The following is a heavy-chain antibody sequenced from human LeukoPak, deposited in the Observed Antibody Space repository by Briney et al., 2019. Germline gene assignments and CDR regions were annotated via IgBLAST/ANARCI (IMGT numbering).Heavy chain of an antibody. D-gene: IGHD1-26*01. J-gene: IGHJ4*02. CDR1: GFTFRSYG. CDR3: ATLDVGATVY. V-gene: IGHV3-30*02. CDR2: IRYDGSNK. Sequence: GGSQRLSCAASGFTFRSYGMHWVRQAPGKGLEWVAFIRYDGSNKYYADPVKGRFTISRDNSKNTLYLQMNSLRAEDTAVYYCATLDVGATVYWGQGTLVTVSS.